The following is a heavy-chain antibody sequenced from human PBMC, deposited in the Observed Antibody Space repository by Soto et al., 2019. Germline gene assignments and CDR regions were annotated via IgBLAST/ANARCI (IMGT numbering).Heavy chain of an antibody. D-gene: IGHD3-3*01. Sequence: EVQLLESGGGLVQPGGSLRLSCAASGFTFSSYAMSWVRQAPGKGLERVSIISGSGGSTYYADSVRGRFTISRDNSKNTLDLQRNSLRAEATSVYNCAKFYELAIFGVVSSEDYDYMDLWGKGTTVTVSS. J-gene: IGHJ6*03. V-gene: IGHV3-23*01. CDR1: GFTFSSYA. CDR3: AKFYELAIFGVVSSEDYDYMDL. CDR2: ISGSGGST.